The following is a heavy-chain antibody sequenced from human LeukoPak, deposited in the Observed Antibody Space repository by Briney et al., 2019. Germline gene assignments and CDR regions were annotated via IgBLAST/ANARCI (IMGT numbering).Heavy chain of an antibody. J-gene: IGHJ4*02. CDR2: ISAYNGNT. CDR1: GYTFTSYG. CDR3: AMTRNRKSHCSSTSCPTLIFDY. D-gene: IGHD2-2*01. V-gene: IGHV1-18*01. Sequence: GASVKVSCKASGYTFTSYGISWVRQAPGQGLEWMGWISAYNGNTNYAQKLQGRVTMTTDTSTSTAYMELRSLRSDDTAVYYCAMTRNRKSHCSSTSCPTLIFDYMGQGTLVTVSS.